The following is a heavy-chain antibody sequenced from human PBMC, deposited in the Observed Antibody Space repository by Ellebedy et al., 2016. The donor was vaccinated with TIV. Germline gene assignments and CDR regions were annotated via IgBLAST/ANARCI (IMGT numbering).Heavy chain of an antibody. J-gene: IGHJ5*02. CDR3: ASHCSGGTCYFRFDP. D-gene: IGHD2-15*01. V-gene: IGHV4-34*01. Sequence: SETLSLTCAVYGGSFSGYWSWIRQPPGKGLEWIGEVSDGGSTKYILSLKSRVTISVDTSKNQFSLNLILVTAADTAVYYCASHCSGGTCYFRFDPWGQGTLVTVSS. CDR2: VSDGGST. CDR1: GGSFSGY.